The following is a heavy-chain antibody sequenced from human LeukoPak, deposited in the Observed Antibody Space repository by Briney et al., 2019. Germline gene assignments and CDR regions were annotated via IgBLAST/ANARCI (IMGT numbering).Heavy chain of an antibody. V-gene: IGHV1-69*04. CDR2: TIPILGIT. J-gene: IGHJ5*02. Sequence: SVKVSCKASGGTFSSYAISWVRQAPGQGLELMGRTIPILGITNYAQKFQGRVTITADKSTSTAYMELSSLRSEDTAVYYFARRPQLLGWFDPWGQGTLVTVSS. CDR1: GGTFSSYA. CDR3: ARRPQLLGWFDP. D-gene: IGHD2-2*01.